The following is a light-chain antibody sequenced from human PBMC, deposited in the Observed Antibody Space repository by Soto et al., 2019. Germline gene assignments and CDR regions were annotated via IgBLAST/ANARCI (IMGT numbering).Light chain of an antibody. Sequence: QSVLTQPPSASGTPGQRVTISCSGSSSNIGSNTVNWYQQLPGTAPKLLIYNNNHRPSGVPDRCSGSKSCTSAALAISGLQSDDEADDYCSAWDDSLNGRVFGGGTKLTVL. V-gene: IGLV1-44*01. CDR2: NNN. J-gene: IGLJ2*01. CDR1: SSNIGSNT. CDR3: SAWDDSLNGRV.